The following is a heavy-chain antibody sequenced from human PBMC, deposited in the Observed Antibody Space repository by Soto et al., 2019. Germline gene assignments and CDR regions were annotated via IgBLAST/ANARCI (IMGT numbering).Heavy chain of an antibody. CDR3: ARDYYGSGSYYSPLYF. J-gene: IGHJ4*02. D-gene: IGHD3-10*01. CDR1: GFTFSSYW. CDR2: IKQDGSEK. Sequence: GGSLRLSCAASGFTFSSYWMSWVRQAPGKGLEWVANIKQDGSEKYYVDSVKGRFTISRDNAKNSLYLQMNSLRAEDTAVYFCARDYYGSGSYYSPLYFWGQGTLVTVSS. V-gene: IGHV3-7*05.